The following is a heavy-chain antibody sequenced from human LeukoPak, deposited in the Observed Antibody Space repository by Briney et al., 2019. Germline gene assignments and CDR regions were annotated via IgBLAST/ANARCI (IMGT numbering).Heavy chain of an antibody. CDR1: GYTLTELS. CDR2: FDPEDGET. V-gene: IGHV1-24*01. CDR3: ATDCELWSKTQLKAFDI. J-gene: IGHJ3*02. Sequence: ASVKVSCKVSGYTLTELSMHWVRQAPGKGLEWMGGFDPEDGETIYAQKFQGRVTMTEDTSTDTAYMELSSLRSEDTAVYYCATDCELWSKTQLKAFDIWGQGTMVTVSS. D-gene: IGHD5-18*01.